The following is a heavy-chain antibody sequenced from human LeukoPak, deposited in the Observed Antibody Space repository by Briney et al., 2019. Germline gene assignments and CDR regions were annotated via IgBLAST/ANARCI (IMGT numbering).Heavy chain of an antibody. V-gene: IGHV3-73*01. J-gene: IGHJ4*02. D-gene: IGHD3-22*01. CDR2: IRSKANSYAT. CDR3: TRHYHDSSPART. Sequence: QPGGSLKLSCAASGFTFSGSAMHWVRQASGKGLEWVGRIRSKANSYATAYAASVKGRFTISRDDSKNTAYLQMNSLKTEDTAVYYCTRHYHDSSPARTGGQGTLVTVSP. CDR1: GFTFSGSA.